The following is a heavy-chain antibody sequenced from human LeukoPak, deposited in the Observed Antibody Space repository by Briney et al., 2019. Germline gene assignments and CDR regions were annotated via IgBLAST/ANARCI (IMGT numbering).Heavy chain of an antibody. J-gene: IGHJ3*02. Sequence: GGSLRLSCAASRFTFSSYSMNWVRQAPGKGLEWVSYISSSSSTIYYADSVKGRFTISRDNSKNTLYLQMNSLRAEDTAVYYCARSRVKSSSNAFDIWGQGTMVTVSS. CDR1: RFTFSSYS. D-gene: IGHD6-6*01. V-gene: IGHV3-48*01. CDR3: ARSRVKSSSNAFDI. CDR2: ISSSSSTI.